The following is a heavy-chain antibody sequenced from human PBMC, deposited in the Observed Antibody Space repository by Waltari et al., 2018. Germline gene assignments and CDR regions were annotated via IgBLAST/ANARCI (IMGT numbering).Heavy chain of an antibody. CDR1: GFTVSSNY. CDR2: INSGGDT. J-gene: IGHJ2*01. CDR3: ARDVTGYYYFDL. Sequence: EVQLVESGGGLIQPGGSLRLSCAASGFTVSSNYMSWVRQAPGKGLEWVSVINSGGDTHYADSVKGRFTISRDNSKNTVYLQMSTLRAEDTALYYCARDVTGYYYFDLWGRGTLVTVSS. V-gene: IGHV3-53*01.